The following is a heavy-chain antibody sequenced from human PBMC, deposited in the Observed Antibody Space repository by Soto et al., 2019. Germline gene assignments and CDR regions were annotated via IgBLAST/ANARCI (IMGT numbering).Heavy chain of an antibody. CDR1: GGTFSSYA. V-gene: IGHV1-69*13. D-gene: IGHD3-16*01. J-gene: IGHJ3*02. CDR2: IIPIFGTA. Sequence: ASVKVSCKASGGTFSSYAISWVRQAPGQGLEWMGGIIPIFGTANYAQKFQGRVTITADESTSTAYMELSSLRSEDTAVYYCAGGTMGAWGAFDIWGQGTMVTVSS. CDR3: AGGTMGAWGAFDI.